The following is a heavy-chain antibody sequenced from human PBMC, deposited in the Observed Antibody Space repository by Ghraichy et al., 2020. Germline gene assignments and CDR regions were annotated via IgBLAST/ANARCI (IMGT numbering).Heavy chain of an antibody. D-gene: IGHD1-7*01. CDR2: INPNSGGT. V-gene: IGHV1-2*02. Sequence: ASVKVSCKASGYTFTGYYMHWVRQAPGQGLEWMGWINPNSGGTNYAQKFQGRVTMTRDTSISTAYMELSRLRSDDTAVYYCARRPLLTGTTILLFAYWGQGTLGTVSS. CDR1: GYTFTGYY. J-gene: IGHJ4*02. CDR3: ARRPLLTGTTILLFAY.